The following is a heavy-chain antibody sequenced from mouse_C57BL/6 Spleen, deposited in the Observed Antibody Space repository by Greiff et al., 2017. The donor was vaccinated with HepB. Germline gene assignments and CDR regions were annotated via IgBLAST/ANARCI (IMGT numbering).Heavy chain of an antibody. Sequence: EVQLVESGGGLVKPGGSLKLSCAASGFTFSDYGMHWVRQDPEKGLEWVAYISSGSSTIYYADTVKGRCTISRDKAKNTLFLQMTSLRSEVTAMYYCAQGSQLFAMDYWGEGTSFIVSS. CDR1: GFTFSDYG. V-gene: IGHV5-17*01. J-gene: IGHJ4*01. D-gene: IGHD6-1*01. CDR2: ISSGSSTI. CDR3: AQGSQLFAMDY.